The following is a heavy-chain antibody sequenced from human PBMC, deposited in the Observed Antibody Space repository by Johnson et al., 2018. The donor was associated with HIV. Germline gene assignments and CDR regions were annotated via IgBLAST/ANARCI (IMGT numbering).Heavy chain of an antibody. V-gene: IGHV3-7*05. Sequence: VQLVEFGGGLVQPGRSMRLSCAASGFTFSSSWMSWVRQAPGKGLEWVANIKQDGSEKYYVDSVKGRFTISRDNAKNSLYLQMNSLRAEDTAVYYCARDRGAARDAFDIWGQGTMVTVSS. CDR3: ARDRGAARDAFDI. CDR2: IKQDGSEK. J-gene: IGHJ3*02. CDR1: GFTFSSSW. D-gene: IGHD6-6*01.